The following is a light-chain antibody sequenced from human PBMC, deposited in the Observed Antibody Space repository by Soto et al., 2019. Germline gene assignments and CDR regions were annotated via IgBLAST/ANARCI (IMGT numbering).Light chain of an antibody. CDR1: QGIRGD. CDR3: NQEFMSPLT. J-gene: IGKJ1*01. CDR2: ATS. Sequence: AIQMTRSPSSLSASFGDRVTITCRASQGIRGDLGWYQQKPGKAPKLLISATSTLQSGVPSRFSGRGSGTNFPPTICSLQPEVLATYVSNQEFMSPLTVGQGTKGDIK. V-gene: IGKV1-6*01.